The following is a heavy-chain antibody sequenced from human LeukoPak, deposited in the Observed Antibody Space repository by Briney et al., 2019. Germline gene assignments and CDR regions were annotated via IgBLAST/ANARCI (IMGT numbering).Heavy chain of an antibody. J-gene: IGHJ1*01. D-gene: IGHD2-21*01. CDR3: ASAREYCGSAECYEYFQH. CDR2: IYSGGST. CDR1: GFTVGTNS. Sequence: GGSLRLSCAASGFTVGTNSMSWVRQSPGKGLEWVSVIYSGGSTYHADSVNGRFTISRDNSMPTLLLQMNSLTAEDTALYYCASAREYCGSAECYEYFQHWGQGTLVTVSS. V-gene: IGHV3-53*01.